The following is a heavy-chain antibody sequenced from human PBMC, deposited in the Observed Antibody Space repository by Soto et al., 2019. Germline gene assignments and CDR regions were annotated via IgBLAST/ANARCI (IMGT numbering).Heavy chain of an antibody. CDR2: ISNDERTT. CDR1: GFTFSNYW. D-gene: IGHD3-16*02. Sequence: EVQLVESGGGLVQPGGSLRLSCAASGFTFSNYWMHWVRQVPGKGLVWVSRISNDERTTNYAESVKGRFTISRDNAKNTLYLQVSSLRAEDTAVYYCARSSYIWGTYRSYALDIWGQGTMVTVSS. V-gene: IGHV3-74*01. J-gene: IGHJ3*02. CDR3: ARSSYIWGTYRSYALDI.